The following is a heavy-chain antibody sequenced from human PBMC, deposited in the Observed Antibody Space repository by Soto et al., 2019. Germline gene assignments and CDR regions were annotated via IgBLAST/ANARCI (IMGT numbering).Heavy chain of an antibody. D-gene: IGHD3-22*01. Sequence: QVQLVQSGAEVKKPGSSVKVSCKASGGTFSSYAISWVRQAPGQGLEWMGGIIPIFGTADYAQKFQGRITITADESTSTAYMELNSLRSEHTAVYYCASNYYYDSSGYYYIYFDYWGQGTLVTVSS. J-gene: IGHJ4*02. CDR2: IIPIFGTA. CDR3: ASNYYYDSSGYYYIYFDY. CDR1: GGTFSSYA. V-gene: IGHV1-69*12.